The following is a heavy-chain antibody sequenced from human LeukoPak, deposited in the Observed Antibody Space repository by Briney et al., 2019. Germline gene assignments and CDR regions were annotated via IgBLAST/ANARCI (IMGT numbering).Heavy chain of an antibody. CDR2: IKKDGSEE. D-gene: IGHD1-14*01. V-gene: IGHV3-7*01. CDR1: GFTLNSYL. CDR3: ARSNPNRNALDL. J-gene: IGHJ3*01. Sequence: PGGSLRLSCAASGFTLNSYLMSWVRQAPGRGLEWVANIKKDGSEESYLDSVKGRFTVSRDNAKTSLFLQMNSLRGEDTAVYYCARSNPNRNALDLWGQGTMVTISS.